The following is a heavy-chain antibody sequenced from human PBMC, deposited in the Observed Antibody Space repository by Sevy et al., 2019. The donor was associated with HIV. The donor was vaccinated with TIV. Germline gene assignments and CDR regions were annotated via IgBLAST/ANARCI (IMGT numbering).Heavy chain of an antibody. CDR2: ISAYNGNT. V-gene: IGHV1-18*01. D-gene: IGHD3-22*01. Sequence: ASVKVSCKASGYTFTSYGISWVRQAPGQGLEWMGWISAYNGNTNYAQKLQGRVTMTTDTSTSTAYMELRSLRSDDTAVYYCASVYYYDSSGYYRDDAFDIWGQGTKVTVSS. CDR3: ASVYYYDSSGYYRDDAFDI. CDR1: GYTFTSYG. J-gene: IGHJ3*02.